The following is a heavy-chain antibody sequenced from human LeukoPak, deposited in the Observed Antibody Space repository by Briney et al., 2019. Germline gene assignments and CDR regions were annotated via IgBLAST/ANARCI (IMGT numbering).Heavy chain of an antibody. CDR1: GFTVSSNF. D-gene: IGHD1/OR15-1a*01. Sequence: PGGSLRLSCAASGFTVSSNFMSWVRQAPGKGLEWVSVIYSGGTTYYADSVKGRFTISRDNSKNTLYLQMNSLRAEDTAVYYCARDGYGNNYMDVWGKGTTVIVSS. V-gene: IGHV3-53*01. CDR2: IYSGGTT. CDR3: ARDGYGNNYMDV. J-gene: IGHJ6*03.